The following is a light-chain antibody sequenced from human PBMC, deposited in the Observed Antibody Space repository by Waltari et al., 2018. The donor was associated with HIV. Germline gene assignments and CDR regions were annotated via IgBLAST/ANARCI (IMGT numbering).Light chain of an antibody. V-gene: IGLV2-14*01. Sequence: QSALTQPASVSGSPGQSLTISCPGTSSDVGGYNSVAWYPQHPGKAPKLMIYEVSNRPSGVSNLFSGSKSGNTASLTISGLQAEDEADYYCSSYTGSSAHVVFGGGTKLTVL. CDR1: SSDVGGYNS. J-gene: IGLJ2*01. CDR3: SSYTGSSAHVV. CDR2: EVS.